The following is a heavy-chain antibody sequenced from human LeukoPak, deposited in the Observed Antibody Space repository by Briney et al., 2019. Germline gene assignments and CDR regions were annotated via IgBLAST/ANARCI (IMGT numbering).Heavy chain of an antibody. V-gene: IGHV4-39*07. CDR1: GYSISSSSYY. D-gene: IGHD6-13*01. J-gene: IGHJ5*02. CDR3: ARDPVGIAAAAPESWFDP. CDR2: IYYSGST. Sequence: SETLSLTCTVSGYSISSSSYYWGWIRQPPGKGLEWIGSIYYSGSTYYNPSLKSRVTISVDTSKNQFSLKLSSVTAADTAVYYCARDPVGIAAAAPESWFDPWGQGTLVTVSS.